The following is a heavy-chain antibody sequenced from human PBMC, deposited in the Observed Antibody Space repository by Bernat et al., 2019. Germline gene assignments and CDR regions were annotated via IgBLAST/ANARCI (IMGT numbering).Heavy chain of an antibody. V-gene: IGHV3-48*01. Sequence: EVQLVESGGGLVQPGGSLRLSCAASGFTFSSYSMNWVRQAPGKGLEWVSYISSSSSTIYYADSVKGRFTTSRDKAKNSLYLQMNSLRAEDTAVYYCARDQGLPPQGYYGMDVWGQGTTVTVSS. CDR3: ARDQGLPPQGYYGMDV. CDR1: GFTFSSYS. J-gene: IGHJ6*02. CDR2: ISSSSSTI.